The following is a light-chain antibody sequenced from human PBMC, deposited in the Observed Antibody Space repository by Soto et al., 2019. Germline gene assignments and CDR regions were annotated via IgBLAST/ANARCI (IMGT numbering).Light chain of an antibody. CDR1: QSLLHSNGYNC. J-gene: IGKJ2*02. CDR2: LGS. CDR3: MQALQTPWT. Sequence: DIVMTQSPLSLPVTPGEPASISCRSSQSLLHSNGYNCLDWYLQKPGQSPQLLIYLGSNRASGVPDMFSGSGSGTDFTLKISRVEAEDVGVYYCMQALQTPWTFGQGTKLELK. V-gene: IGKV2-28*01.